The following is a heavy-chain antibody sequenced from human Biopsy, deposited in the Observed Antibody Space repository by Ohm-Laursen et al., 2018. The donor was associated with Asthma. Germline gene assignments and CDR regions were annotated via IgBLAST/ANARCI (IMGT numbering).Heavy chain of an antibody. J-gene: IGHJ4*02. CDR1: GFAVSRDY. D-gene: IGHD6-13*01. V-gene: IGHV3-7*01. CDR3: LRDTLGYYFDI. CDR2: IKHDGTEK. Sequence: GSLRLSCSASGFAVSRDYMFWVRQAPGKGLEWVANIKHDGTEKNHVDSLKGRFTISRDNSKNMLFLQMNSLRAEDTAVYYCLRDTLGYYFDIWGQGTQVTVSS.